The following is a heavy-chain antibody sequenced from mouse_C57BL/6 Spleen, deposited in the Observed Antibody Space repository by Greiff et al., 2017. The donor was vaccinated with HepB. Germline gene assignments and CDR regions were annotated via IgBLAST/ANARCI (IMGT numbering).Heavy chain of an antibody. CDR3: ARGDYYSNYWFAY. D-gene: IGHD2-5*01. J-gene: IGHJ3*01. Sequence: VQLQQPGAELVKPGASVKLSCKASGYTFTSYWMQWVKQRPGQGLEWIGEIDPSDSYTNYNQKFKGKATLTVDTSSSTAYMQLSSLTSEDSAVYYCARGDYYSNYWFAYWGQGTLVTVSA. V-gene: IGHV1-50*01. CDR1: GYTFTSYW. CDR2: IDPSDSYT.